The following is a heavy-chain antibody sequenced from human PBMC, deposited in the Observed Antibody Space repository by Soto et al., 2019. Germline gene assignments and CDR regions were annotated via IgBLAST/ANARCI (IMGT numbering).Heavy chain of an antibody. V-gene: IGHV3-48*01. J-gene: IGHJ6*02. D-gene: IGHD3-10*01. CDR3: ATYYGSGSYFPDHYYYGMDV. CDR1: GFTFSIYS. CDR2: ISSESSSI. Sequence: PGGSLRLSCAASGFTFSIYSMNWACQAPGKGLEWVSYISSESSSIYYADSVKGRFTISRDNAKNSLYLQMNSLRAEDTAVYYCATYYGSGSYFPDHYYYGMDVWGQGTTVTVSS.